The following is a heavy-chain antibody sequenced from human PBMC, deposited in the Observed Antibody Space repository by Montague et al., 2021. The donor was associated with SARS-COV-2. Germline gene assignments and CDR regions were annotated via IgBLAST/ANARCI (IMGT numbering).Heavy chain of an antibody. CDR2: IWYDGSNK. CDR3: ARDGSLVRGGYFNYDMDV. CDR1: GFNFRTYC. Sequence: SLRLSCAASGFNFRTYCMHWVRQAPGKGLDWVAVIWYDGSNKDYADSVKGRFTLSRDNFQNTLYLLMNNLRAEDTAVYYCARDGSLVRGGYFNYDMDVWGQGTTVTVS. J-gene: IGHJ6*02. D-gene: IGHD3-10*01. V-gene: IGHV3-33*01.